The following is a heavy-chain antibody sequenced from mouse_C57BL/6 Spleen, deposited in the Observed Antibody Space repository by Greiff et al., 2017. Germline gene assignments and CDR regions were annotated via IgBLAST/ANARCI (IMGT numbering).Heavy chain of an antibody. J-gene: IGHJ2*01. Sequence: QVQLQQPGTELVKPGASVKLSCKASGYTFTSYWMHWVKQWPGQGLEWIGNINPSNGGTNYNEKFKRKATLTVDKSSSTAYLLLSSLTSEDSAVYYCARSPLYGSSYYFDYWVQGTTLTVSS. CDR3: ARSPLYGSSYYFDY. CDR2: INPSNGGT. V-gene: IGHV1-53*01. CDR1: GYTFTSYW. D-gene: IGHD1-1*01.